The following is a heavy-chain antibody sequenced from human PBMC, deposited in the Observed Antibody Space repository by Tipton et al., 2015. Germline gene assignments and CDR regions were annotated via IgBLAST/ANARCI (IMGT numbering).Heavy chain of an antibody. CDR3: ARSREVQGPIDD. V-gene: IGHV5-51*01. J-gene: IGHJ4*02. CDR1: GYTFTSHW. CDR2: IYPDDSET. D-gene: IGHD1-1*01. Sequence: QLVQSGAEVKKPGESLKISCKASGYTFTSHWIGWVRQMFGKGLEWMGIIYPDDSETRYSPSFQGQVTISADKSITTAYLQWNSLKASDTAMYYCARSREVQGPIDDWGQGTLVTVSS.